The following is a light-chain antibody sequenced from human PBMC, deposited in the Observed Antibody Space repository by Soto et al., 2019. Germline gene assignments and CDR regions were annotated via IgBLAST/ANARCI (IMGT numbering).Light chain of an antibody. CDR1: TGAVTNGHY. V-gene: IGLV7-46*01. CDR3: LLSYNGPYV. Sequence: QAVVTQEPSLTVSPGGTVTLTCGSSTGAVTNGHYPYWLQQKPGQAPRTLIYDTTNRHSWTPARFPGSLLGGKAALTLSGAQPEDEAEYYCLLSYNGPYVFGTGTKVTVL. CDR2: DTT. J-gene: IGLJ1*01.